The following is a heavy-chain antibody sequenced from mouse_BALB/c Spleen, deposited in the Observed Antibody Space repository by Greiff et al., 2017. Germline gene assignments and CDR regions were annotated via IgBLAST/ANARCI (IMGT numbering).Heavy chain of an antibody. D-gene: IGHD2-14*01. J-gene: IGHJ2*01. CDR3: ARGYRYDVGYFDY. CDR2: IWAGGST. V-gene: IGHV2-9*02. Sequence: VQRVESGPGLVAPSQSLSITCTVSGFSLTSYGVHWVRQPPGKGLEWLGVIWAGGSTNYNSALMSRLSISKDNSKSQVFLKMNSLQTDDTAMYYCARGYRYDVGYFDYWGQGTTLTVSS. CDR1: GFSLTSYG.